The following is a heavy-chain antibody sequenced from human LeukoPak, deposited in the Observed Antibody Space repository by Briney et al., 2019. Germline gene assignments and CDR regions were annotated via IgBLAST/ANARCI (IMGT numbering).Heavy chain of an antibody. J-gene: IGHJ4*02. D-gene: IGHD6-13*01. V-gene: IGHV3-30*02. CDR1: GFTFSSYG. Sequence: GGSLRLSCAASGFTFSSYGMHWVRQAPGKGLEWVAFIRYDGSNKYYADSVKGRFTISRDNSKNTLYLQMNSLRAEDTAVYYCARSLLVSAAGPFDYWGQGTLVTVSS. CDR3: ARSLLVSAAGPFDY. CDR2: IRYDGSNK.